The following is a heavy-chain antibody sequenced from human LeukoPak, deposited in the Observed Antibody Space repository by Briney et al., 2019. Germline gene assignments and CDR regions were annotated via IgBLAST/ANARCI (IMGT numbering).Heavy chain of an antibody. CDR2: IKPDGIDK. Sequence: GGSLRLSCAGSGFTFRSHWVNWVRQSPGKGREWVANIKPDGIDKYYVDSARGRFTVSRDNAKNSAFLQMTSLRAEDTAIYYCATISAQTFDIWGQGTLVSVSS. CDR1: GFTFRSHW. D-gene: IGHD5-24*01. CDR3: ATISAQTFDI. J-gene: IGHJ3*02. V-gene: IGHV3-7*01.